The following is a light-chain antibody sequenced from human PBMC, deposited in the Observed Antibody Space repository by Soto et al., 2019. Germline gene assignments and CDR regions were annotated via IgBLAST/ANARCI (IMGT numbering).Light chain of an antibody. CDR1: QSLLHSNGYNY. J-gene: IGKJ1*01. CDR2: FGS. CDR3: MQALQTPWT. V-gene: IGKV2-28*01. Sequence: DIVMTQSPLSLPVTPGEPASISCRSSQSLLHSNGYNYLDWYLQKPGQSPQLLIYFGSHRASGVPDRFSGSASGTDFTLKITRVEAEDVGVYYCMQALQTPWTFGQGTKVEIK.